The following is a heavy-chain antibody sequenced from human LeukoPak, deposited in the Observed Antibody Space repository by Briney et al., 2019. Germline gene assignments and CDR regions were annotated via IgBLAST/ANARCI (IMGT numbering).Heavy chain of an antibody. V-gene: IGHV4-61*01. J-gene: IGHJ4*02. Sequence: PSETLSLTCTVSGGSVSSGSYYWSWIRQPPGTGLEWIGYIYYSGSTNYNPSLKSRVTISVDTSKNQFSLKLSSVTAADTAVYYCAREARGGAGSFSDYWGQGTLVTVSS. CDR2: IYYSGST. D-gene: IGHD1-26*01. CDR3: AREARGGAGSFSDY. CDR1: GGSVSSGSYY.